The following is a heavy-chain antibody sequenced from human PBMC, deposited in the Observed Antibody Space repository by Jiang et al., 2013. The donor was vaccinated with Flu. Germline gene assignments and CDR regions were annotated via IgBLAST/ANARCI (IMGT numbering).Heavy chain of an antibody. CDR3: ARPMRAMVRGVMDV. CDR1: GGSFSGYY. V-gene: IGHV4-34*01. CDR2: INHSGST. Sequence: ETLSLTCAVYGGSFSGYYWSWIRQPPGKGLEWIGEINHSGSTNYNPSLKSRVTISVDTSKNQFSLKLSSVTAADTAVYYCARPMRAMVRGVMDVWGQGTTVTVSS. J-gene: IGHJ6*02. D-gene: IGHD3-10*01.